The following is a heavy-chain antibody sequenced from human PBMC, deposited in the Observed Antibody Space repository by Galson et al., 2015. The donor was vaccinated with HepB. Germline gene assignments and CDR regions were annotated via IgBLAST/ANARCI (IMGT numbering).Heavy chain of an antibody. CDR3: ARMGDFSGYSSR. CDR2: IRSKASSYAT. D-gene: IGHD5-12*01. V-gene: IGHV3-73*01. CDR1: GFTFSGSA. J-gene: IGHJ4*02. Sequence: SLRLSCAASGFTFSGSAIHWVRQASGKGLEWVGRIRSKASSYATAYAASLKGRFTISRDDSKNTAYLHMRRLKTEDTAVYYCARMGDFSGYSSRWGQGTLVTVSS.